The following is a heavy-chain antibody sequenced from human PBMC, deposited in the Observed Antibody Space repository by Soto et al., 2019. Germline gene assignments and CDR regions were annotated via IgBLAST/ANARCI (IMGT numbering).Heavy chain of an antibody. CDR3: ARDTNTNLADY. V-gene: IGHV1-2*02. J-gene: IGHJ4*02. CDR1: GYIFTGYY. CDR2: VNPSSGVT. Sequence: ASVKVSCKTSGYIFTGYYLHWVRQAPGQGLEWMGCVNPSSGVTHYAQRFQGRVTMTSDMSISTAYMELSGLTSDDTAVYFCARDTNTNLADYWGQGTLVTV. D-gene: IGHD2-8*01.